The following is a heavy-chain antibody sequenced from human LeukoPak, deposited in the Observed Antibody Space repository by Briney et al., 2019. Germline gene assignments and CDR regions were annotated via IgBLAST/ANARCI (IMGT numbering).Heavy chain of an antibody. D-gene: IGHD2-2*02. J-gene: IGHJ4*02. CDR1: GYTFTGYY. CDR2: MNPNSGGT. V-gene: IGHV1-2*02. Sequence: ASVKVSCKASGYTFTGYYMHWVRQAPGQGLEGMGWMNPNSGGTNYAQKFQGRVTMTRDTSISTAYMELSRLRSDDTAVYYCAREDCSSTSCDNVFDYWGQGTLVTVSS. CDR3: AREDCSSTSCDNVFDY.